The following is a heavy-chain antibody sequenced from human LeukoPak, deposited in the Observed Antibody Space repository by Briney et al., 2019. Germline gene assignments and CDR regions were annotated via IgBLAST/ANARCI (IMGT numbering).Heavy chain of an antibody. D-gene: IGHD2-2*01. CDR2: ISSSSSYI. Sequence: GGSLRLSCAASGFTFSSYSMNWVRQAPGKGLEWVSSISSSSSYIYYADSVKGRFTISRDNAKNSLYLQMNSLRAEDTAVYYCASEGYCSSTSCQWGQGTLVTVSS. J-gene: IGHJ4*02. V-gene: IGHV3-21*01. CDR3: ASEGYCSSTSCQ. CDR1: GFTFSSYS.